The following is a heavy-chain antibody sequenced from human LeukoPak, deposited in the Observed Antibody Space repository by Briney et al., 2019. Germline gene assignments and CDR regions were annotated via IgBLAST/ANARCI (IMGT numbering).Heavy chain of an antibody. CDR3: ARDYYDSSGYYFSYFDY. Sequence: GGSLRLSCAASGFTFSSYWMHWVRHAPGKGLVWVSRINSDGSSTSYADSVKGRFTISRDNAKNTLYLQMNSLRAEDTAVYYCARDYYDSSGYYFSYFDYWGQGALVTVSS. D-gene: IGHD3-22*01. J-gene: IGHJ4*02. CDR1: GFTFSSYW. CDR2: INSDGSST. V-gene: IGHV3-74*01.